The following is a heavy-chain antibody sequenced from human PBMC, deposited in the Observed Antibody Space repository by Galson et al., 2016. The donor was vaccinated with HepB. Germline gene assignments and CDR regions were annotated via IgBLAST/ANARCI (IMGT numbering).Heavy chain of an antibody. V-gene: IGHV4-38-2*02. CDR2: AFRSGTT. Sequence: TLSLTCSVSGYSISTAYYWGWIRQPPGKGLEWIGYAFRSGTTYYNPSLKSRVTVSLDTSKNQISLKLTSLTAADTAMYYCARDNSLVARGIIIKGEVDYWGQGTLVTVSS. CDR1: GYSISTAYY. D-gene: IGHD3-10*01. CDR3: ARDNSLVARGIIIKGEVDY. J-gene: IGHJ4*02.